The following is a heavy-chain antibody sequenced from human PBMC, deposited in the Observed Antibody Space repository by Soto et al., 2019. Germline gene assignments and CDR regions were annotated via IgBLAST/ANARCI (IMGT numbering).Heavy chain of an antibody. D-gene: IGHD3-22*01. CDR2: INAGNGNT. CDR1: GYTFTSYA. Sequence: QVQLVQSGAEVKKPGASVKVSCKAFGYTFTSYAMHWVRQAPGQRLEWMGWINAGNGNTKYSQKFQGRVTITRDTSASTAYMELSSLRSEDTAVYYCARDQYYYDSSGSFDYWGQGTLVTVSS. V-gene: IGHV1-3*01. CDR3: ARDQYYYDSSGSFDY. J-gene: IGHJ4*02.